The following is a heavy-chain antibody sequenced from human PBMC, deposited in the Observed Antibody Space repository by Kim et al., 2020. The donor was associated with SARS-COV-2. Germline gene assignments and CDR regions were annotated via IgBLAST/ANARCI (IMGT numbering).Heavy chain of an antibody. Sequence: ASVKVSCKASGYTFTSYYMHWVRQAPGQGLEWMGIINPSGGSTTYAQKFQGRVTMTRDTSTSTVYMELSSLRSEDTAVYYCARGYYDSSGYYEGGFDYWGQGTLVTVSS. CDR1: GYTFTSYY. V-gene: IGHV1-46*01. D-gene: IGHD3-22*01. J-gene: IGHJ4*02. CDR2: INPSGGST. CDR3: ARGYYDSSGYYEGGFDY.